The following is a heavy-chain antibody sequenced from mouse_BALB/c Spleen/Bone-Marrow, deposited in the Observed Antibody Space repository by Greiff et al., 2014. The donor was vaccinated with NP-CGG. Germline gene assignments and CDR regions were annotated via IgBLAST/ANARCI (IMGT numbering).Heavy chain of an antibody. CDR3: TRQYGNYYAMDY. V-gene: IGHV1S126*01. CDR2: IYPSDSYT. D-gene: IGHD2-10*02. J-gene: IGHJ4*01. Sequence: QVQLKQSGAELVRPGASVKVSCKASGYTFTSYWINWVKQRPGQGLEWIGNIYPSDSYTNYNQNFKDKATLTVDKSSSTAYMQLSSPTSEDSAVYDGTRQYGNYYAMDYWGQGTSVTVSS. CDR1: GYTFTSYW.